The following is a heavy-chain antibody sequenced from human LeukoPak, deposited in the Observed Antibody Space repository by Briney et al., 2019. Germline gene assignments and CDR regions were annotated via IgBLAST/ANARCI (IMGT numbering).Heavy chain of an antibody. J-gene: IGHJ5*02. V-gene: IGHV1-69*13. D-gene: IGHD6-13*01. CDR2: IIPIFGTA. CDR3: AREVEAVRIAAAGNWFDP. Sequence: SVKVSCKASGGTFGSYAISWVRQAPGQGLEWMGGIIPIFGTANYAQKFQGRVTITADESTSTAYMELSSLRSEDTAVYYCAREVEAVRIAAAGNWFDPWGQGTLVTVSS. CDR1: GGTFGSYA.